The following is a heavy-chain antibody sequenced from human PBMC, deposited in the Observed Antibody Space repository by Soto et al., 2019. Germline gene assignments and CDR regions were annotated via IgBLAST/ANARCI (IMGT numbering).Heavy chain of an antibody. D-gene: IGHD3-22*01. Sequence: LSLTCAVSGGSISSGGYSLSWIRQPPGKGLEGIGYIYHSRSTYYNPSLKSRVTISVDRSKNQFSLKLSSVTAADTAVYYCARAATVVNDYRGQGTLVTVSS. J-gene: IGHJ4*02. CDR3: ARAATVVNDY. CDR2: IYHSRST. CDR1: GGSISSGGYS. V-gene: IGHV4-30-2*01.